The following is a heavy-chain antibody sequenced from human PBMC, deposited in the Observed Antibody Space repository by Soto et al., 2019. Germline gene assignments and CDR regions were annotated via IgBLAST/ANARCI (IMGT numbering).Heavy chain of an antibody. D-gene: IGHD6-6*01. CDR2: INPNGGGT. CDR1: GYIFPDYY. CDR3: ARGEQLVHFDS. V-gene: IGHV1-2*04. Sequence: ASVKVSCKASGYIFPDYYVHWVRQAPGEGLEWMGRINPNGGGTNYAQKFEGWVTMTTDTSISTAYMELSRLNFDDTAVCYCARGEQLVHFDSWGQGTLVTVSS. J-gene: IGHJ4*01.